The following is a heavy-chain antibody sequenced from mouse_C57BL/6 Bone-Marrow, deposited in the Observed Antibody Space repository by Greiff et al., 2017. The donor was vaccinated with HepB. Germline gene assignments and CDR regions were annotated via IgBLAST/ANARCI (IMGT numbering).Heavy chain of an antibody. D-gene: IGHD1-1*01. J-gene: IGHJ3*01. V-gene: IGHV5-6*01. Sequence: EVQVVESGGDLVKPGGSLKLSCAASGFTFSSYGMSWVRQTPDKRLEWVATISSGGSYTYYPDSVKGRFTISRDNAKNTLYLQMSSLKSEDTAMYYCARHRLLRKFAYWGQGTLVTVSA. CDR1: GFTFSSYG. CDR2: ISSGGSYT. CDR3: ARHRLLRKFAY.